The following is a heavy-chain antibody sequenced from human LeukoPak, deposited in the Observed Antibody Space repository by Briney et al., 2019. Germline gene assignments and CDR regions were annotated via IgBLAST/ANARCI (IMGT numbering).Heavy chain of an antibody. V-gene: IGHV1-8*02. CDR1: GGTFSSYA. Sequence: ASVTVSCTASGGTFSSYAISWVRQATGQGLEWMGWMSPNSGDTGCAQKFQGRVTMTRNTAISTAYMELSSLRSEDTAVYYCARGPPDTGDFDYWGQGTLVTVSS. CDR2: MSPNSGDT. CDR3: ARGPPDTGDFDY. D-gene: IGHD7-27*01. J-gene: IGHJ4*02.